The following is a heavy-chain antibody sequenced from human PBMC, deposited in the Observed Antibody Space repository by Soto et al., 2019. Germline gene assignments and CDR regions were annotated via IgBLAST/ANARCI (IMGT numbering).Heavy chain of an antibody. J-gene: IGHJ4*02. CDR3: ARVRGYSYGINYFDY. Sequence: ASVKVSCKASGYTVTGDYIHWLRQAPGQGLEWMGWINPNSGNTGYAQKFQGRVTMTRNTSISTAYMELSSLRSEDTAVYYCARVRGYSYGINYFDYWGQGTLVTVSS. CDR1: GYTVTGDY. V-gene: IGHV1-8*02. D-gene: IGHD5-18*01. CDR2: INPNSGNT.